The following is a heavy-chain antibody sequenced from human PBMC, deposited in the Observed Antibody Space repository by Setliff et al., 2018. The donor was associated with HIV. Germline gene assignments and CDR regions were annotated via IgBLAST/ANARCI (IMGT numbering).Heavy chain of an antibody. V-gene: IGHV1-18*01. CDR3: ARERWSRYCSSSSCYRDLDY. J-gene: IGHJ4*02. CDR1: GYTFTSYG. Sequence: GASVKVSCKASGYTFTSYGISWVRQAPGQGSEWMGWIIAYNGNTNYAQNLQGRVTMTIDTSTSTAYMELRSLRSDDTAVYYCARERWSRYCSSSSCYRDLDYWVQGTLVTVSS. CDR2: IIAYNGNT. D-gene: IGHD2-2*01.